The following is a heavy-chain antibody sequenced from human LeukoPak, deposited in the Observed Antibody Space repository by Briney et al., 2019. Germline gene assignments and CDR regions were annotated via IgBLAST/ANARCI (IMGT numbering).Heavy chain of an antibody. V-gene: IGHV1-69*13. CDR1: GGTFSSYA. D-gene: IGHD6-13*01. J-gene: IGHJ6*02. Sequence: SVKVSCKASGGTFSSYAISWVRQAPGQGLEWMGGIIPIFGTANYAQKFQGRVTITADESTSTAYMELSSLRSEDTAVYYCARESSQGSSWYNYYGMDVWGQGTTVTVSS. CDR3: ARESSQGSSWYNYYGMDV. CDR2: IIPIFGTA.